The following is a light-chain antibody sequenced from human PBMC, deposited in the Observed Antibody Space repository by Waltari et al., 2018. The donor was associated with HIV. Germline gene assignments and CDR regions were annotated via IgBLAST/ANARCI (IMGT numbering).Light chain of an antibody. Sequence: AIQLTQSPSSLSASVRERVTITCRASQGIRSALAWYQQKPGKAPNLLSYDASTLESGVPSRFRGNGSGTDFTLTISSLQPEDFATYYCQQFNTYPLTFGGGTKVEIK. V-gene: IGKV1-13*02. CDR1: QGIRSA. CDR2: DAS. CDR3: QQFNTYPLT. J-gene: IGKJ4*01.